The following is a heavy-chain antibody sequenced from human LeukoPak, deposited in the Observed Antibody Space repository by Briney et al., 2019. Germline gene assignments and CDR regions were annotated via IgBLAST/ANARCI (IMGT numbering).Heavy chain of an antibody. Sequence: SSETLSLTCTVSGGSISRYYWSWIRQPPGKGLEWIGYIYYSGSTIYNPSLKSRVTMSVDTSKNQFSLKLSSVTAADTAVYYCARDRRFRDGRGFDYWGQGTLVTVSS. D-gene: IGHD3-10*01. CDR2: IYYSGST. CDR3: ARDRRFRDGRGFDY. J-gene: IGHJ4*02. V-gene: IGHV4-59*12. CDR1: GGSISRYY.